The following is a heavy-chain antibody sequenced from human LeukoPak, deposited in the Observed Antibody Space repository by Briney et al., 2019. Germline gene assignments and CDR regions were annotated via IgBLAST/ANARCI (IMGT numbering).Heavy chain of an antibody. D-gene: IGHD6-13*01. CDR3: ARAGAAGSLPVDY. Sequence: SVKVSCKASGGTFSSYTISWVRQAPGQGLEWMGRIIPILGIANYAQKFQGRVTITADKSTSTAYMELSSLRSEDTAVYYCARAGAAGSLPVDYWGQGTLVTAPS. CDR2: IIPILGIA. J-gene: IGHJ4*02. V-gene: IGHV1-69*02. CDR1: GGTFSSYT.